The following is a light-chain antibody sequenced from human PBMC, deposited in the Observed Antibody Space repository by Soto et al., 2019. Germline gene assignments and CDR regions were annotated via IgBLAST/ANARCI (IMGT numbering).Light chain of an antibody. V-gene: IGKV3-20*01. Sequence: EIVLTQSPGTLSLSPGERATLSCRASHSVSSSYLDWYQQKPGQAPRLLIYGASSRATGIPDRFSGSGSGTDFTLTISRLEPEDFAVYYCQQYGSSPGTFGHGTKVEIK. CDR2: GAS. CDR1: HSVSSSY. J-gene: IGKJ1*01. CDR3: QQYGSSPGT.